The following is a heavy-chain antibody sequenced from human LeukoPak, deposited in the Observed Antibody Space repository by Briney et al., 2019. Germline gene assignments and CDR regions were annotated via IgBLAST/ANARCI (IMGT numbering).Heavy chain of an antibody. Sequence: PGRSLRLSCAASGFTFSSYAMHWVRQAPGKGLEWVAVISYDGSNKYYADSVKGRFTISRDNSKNTLYLQMNSLRAEDTAVYYCARDSLPSGSYLACWGQGTLVTVSS. V-gene: IGHV3-30-3*01. CDR1: GFTFSSYA. CDR3: ARDSLPSGSYLAC. CDR2: ISYDGSNK. D-gene: IGHD1-26*01. J-gene: IGHJ4*02.